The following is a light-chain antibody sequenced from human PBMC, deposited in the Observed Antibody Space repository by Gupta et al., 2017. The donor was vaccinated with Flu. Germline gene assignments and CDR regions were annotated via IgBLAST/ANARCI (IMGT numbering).Light chain of an antibody. J-gene: IGKJ4*01. Sequence: IQLTQSPSFLSASVGDRVTITCRASQGISSYLAWYQQKPGKAPKVLIYAASSLQSGVPSRFSGSGSGTEFTLTISSLQPEDIATYYCQQRNSSPFAFGGGTKVEIK. CDR3: QQRNSSPFA. CDR1: QGISSY. V-gene: IGKV1-9*01. CDR2: AAS.